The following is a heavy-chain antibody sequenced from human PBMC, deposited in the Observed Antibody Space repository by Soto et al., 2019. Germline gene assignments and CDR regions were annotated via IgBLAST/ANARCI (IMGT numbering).Heavy chain of an antibody. D-gene: IGHD2-8*01. Sequence: QVQLVQSGAEVKKPGSSVKVSCKASGGTFSSYAISWVRQAPGQGLEWMGGIIPIFGTANYAQKFQGRVTITADESTSTGYMELRGMRSGDTAVYYCARGLMGGSRGEGGGDYYYYGMDVWGQGTTVTVSS. V-gene: IGHV1-69*01. CDR3: ARGLMGGSRGEGGGDYYYYGMDV. CDR1: GGTFSSYA. CDR2: IIPIFGTA. J-gene: IGHJ6*02.